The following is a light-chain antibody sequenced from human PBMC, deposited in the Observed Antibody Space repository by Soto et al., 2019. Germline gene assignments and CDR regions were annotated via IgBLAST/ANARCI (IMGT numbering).Light chain of an antibody. V-gene: IGKV1-39*01. CDR3: QQSFHTPYT. Sequence: DIQMSQSPSSLSASVGDSVTISCRASQNINKNLSWYQQKSGKAPSLLIYEASTFQSGVPSRFSGSGSGTDFTLAITNLQPEDFATYYCQQSFHTPYTFGQGTKLEI. J-gene: IGKJ2*01. CDR1: QNINKN. CDR2: EAS.